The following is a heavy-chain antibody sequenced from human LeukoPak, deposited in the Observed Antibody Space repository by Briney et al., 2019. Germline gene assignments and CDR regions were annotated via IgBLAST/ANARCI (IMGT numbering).Heavy chain of an antibody. V-gene: IGHV3-21*01. CDR1: GFTFSSYS. CDR3: ARGAPGYSSSWYRCWFDP. Sequence: GGSLRLSCAASGFTFSSYSMNWVRQAPGKGLEWVSSISSSSSYIYYADSVKGRFTISRDNAKNSLYLQMNSLRAEDTAVYYCARGAPGYSSSWYRCWFDPWGQGTLVTVSS. J-gene: IGHJ5*02. D-gene: IGHD6-13*01. CDR2: ISSSSSYI.